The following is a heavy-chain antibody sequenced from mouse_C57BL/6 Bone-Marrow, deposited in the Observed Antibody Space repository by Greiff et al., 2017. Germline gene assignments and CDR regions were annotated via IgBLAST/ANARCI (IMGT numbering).Heavy chain of an antibody. CDR1: GYTFTSYW. V-gene: IGHV1-69*01. Sequence: QVQLQQPGAELVMPGASVKLSCKASGYTFTSYWMHWVKQRPGQGLEWIGEIDPSDSYTNYNQKFKGKSTLTVDKSSSTAYMQLSSLTSEDSAVXYCARNEVRSVLYARDYWGEGTSVTVAS. CDR2: IDPSDSYT. J-gene: IGHJ4*01. D-gene: IGHD2-14*01. CDR3: ARNEVRSVLYARDY.